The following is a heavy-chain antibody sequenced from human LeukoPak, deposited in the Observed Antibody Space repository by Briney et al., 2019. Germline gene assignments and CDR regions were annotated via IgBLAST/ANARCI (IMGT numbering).Heavy chain of an antibody. CDR3: AKDYRPGAYYFDY. V-gene: IGHV1-46*01. J-gene: IGHJ4*02. Sequence: GASVKVSCKASGYTFTSYYMHWVRQAPGQGLEWMGIINPSGGSTSYAQKFQGRVTITADESTSTAYMELSSLRSEDTAVYYCAKDYRPGAYYFDYWGQGTLVTVSS. CDR1: GYTFTSYY. D-gene: IGHD4-11*01. CDR2: INPSGGST.